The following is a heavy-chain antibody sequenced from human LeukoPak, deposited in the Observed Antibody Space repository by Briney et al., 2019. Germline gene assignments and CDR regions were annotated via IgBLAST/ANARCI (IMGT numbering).Heavy chain of an antibody. V-gene: IGHV1-69*04. Sequence: SLKVSCKASGGTFSSYVISWVRQAPGQGLEWMGRIIAIFGIANYAQKFQGRVTISADKSTSTAYMELSSLRSEDTAVYYCAREPGYDSVYYYYGMDVWGQGTTVTVSS. CDR3: AREPGYDSVYYYYGMDV. CDR2: IIAIFGIA. D-gene: IGHD5-12*01. J-gene: IGHJ6*02. CDR1: GGTFSSYV.